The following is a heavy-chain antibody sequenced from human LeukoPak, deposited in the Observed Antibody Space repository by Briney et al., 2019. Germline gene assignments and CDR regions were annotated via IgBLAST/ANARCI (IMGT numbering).Heavy chain of an antibody. D-gene: IGHD6-19*01. V-gene: IGHV1-69*05. Sequence: SVKVSCKASGGTFSSYAISWVRQAPGQGLEWMGGIIPIFGTANYAQKFQGRVTMTRDTSTSTVYMELSSLRSEDTALYYCARADSSGWYDYWGQGTLVTVSS. CDR1: GGTFSSYA. CDR2: IIPIFGTA. CDR3: ARADSSGWYDY. J-gene: IGHJ4*02.